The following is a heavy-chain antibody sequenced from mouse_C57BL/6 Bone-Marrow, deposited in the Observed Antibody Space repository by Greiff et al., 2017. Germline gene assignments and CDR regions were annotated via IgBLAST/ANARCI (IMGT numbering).Heavy chain of an antibody. J-gene: IGHJ4*01. CDR3: ARSIYDYDERYYAMDY. CDR1: GYTFTSYW. Sequence: QVQLQQPGAELVMPGASVKLSCKVSGYTFTSYWMHWVKQRPGQGLEWIGEIDPSDSYTNYNQKFKGKSTLTVDKSSSTAYMQLSSLTSEDSAVYCCARSIYDYDERYYAMDYWGQGTSVTVSS. D-gene: IGHD2-4*01. CDR2: IDPSDSYT. V-gene: IGHV1-69*01.